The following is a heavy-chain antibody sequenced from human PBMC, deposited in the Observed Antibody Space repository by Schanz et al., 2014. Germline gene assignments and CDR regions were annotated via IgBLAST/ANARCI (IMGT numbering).Heavy chain of an antibody. CDR2: ISSKGDMT. Sequence: EVQLVESGGGLVQPGGSLRLSCAASGFTFSTSTMHWVRQAPGKGLEYVSSISSKGDMTFYGNSVKGRFTISRDNSKNTLYLQLGSLSAEDTAVYFCARDNRYYLFDYCGQGALVTVSS. CDR3: ARDNRYYLFDY. D-gene: IGHD3-16*02. J-gene: IGHJ4*02. CDR1: GFTFSTST. V-gene: IGHV3-64*01.